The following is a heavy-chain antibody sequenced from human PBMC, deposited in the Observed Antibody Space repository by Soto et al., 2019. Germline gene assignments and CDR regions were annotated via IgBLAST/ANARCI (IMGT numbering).Heavy chain of an antibody. V-gene: IGHV4-61*01. CDR2: MFYSGST. Sequence: SETLSLTCTVSGGSVNSDSHYWSWIRQPPGKGLEWIGHMFYSGSTNYNPSLKSRVTISGDTSKNQFSLKLSSVTAADTAVYYCARDHGYGGRYDYWGQGTLVTVSS. CDR1: GGSVNSDSHY. CDR3: ARDHGYGGRYDY. J-gene: IGHJ4*02. D-gene: IGHD4-17*01.